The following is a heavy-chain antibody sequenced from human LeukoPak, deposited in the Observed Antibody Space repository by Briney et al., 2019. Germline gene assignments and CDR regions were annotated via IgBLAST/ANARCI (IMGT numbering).Heavy chain of an antibody. CDR1: GFTFSDYW. CDR2: LTSDGRST. CDR3: ARGASTYSDY. V-gene: IGHV3-74*01. J-gene: IGHJ4*02. Sequence: GGSLRLSCAASGFTFSDYWMHWVRQAPGKGLVWVSRLTSDGRSTSYADSVKGRFTMSRDNAKNTLFLQMNSLRDEDTAVHYCARGASTYSDYWGQGTPVTVSS.